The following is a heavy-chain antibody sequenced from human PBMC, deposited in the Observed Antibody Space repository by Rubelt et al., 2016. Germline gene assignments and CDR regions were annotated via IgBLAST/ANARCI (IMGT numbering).Heavy chain of an antibody. CDR3: ARGQPGGGQFDF. CDR2: INHSGNT. CDR1: GGSFSGYY. V-gene: IGHV4-34*01. J-gene: IGHJ4*02. Sequence: QVQLQQWGAGLLKPSETLSLTCAVYGGSFSGYYWNWIRQPPGRGLEWIGEINHSGNTNSNPSLKSRVTISVDTSTNQCSLKLICVTAAETAVYYCARGQPGGGQFDFWSQGTLVTVAS. D-gene: IGHD3-16*01.